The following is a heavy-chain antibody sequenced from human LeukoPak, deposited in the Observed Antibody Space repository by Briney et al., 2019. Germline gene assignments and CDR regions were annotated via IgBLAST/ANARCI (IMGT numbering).Heavy chain of an antibody. CDR2: INHSGST. J-gene: IGHJ6*03. D-gene: IGHD6-19*01. Sequence: SETLSLTCAVYGGSFSGYYWSWIRQPPGKGLEWIGEINHSGSTNYNPSLKSRVTISVDRSKNQFSLKLSSVTAADTAVYYCAKYSSGWSYYMDVWGKGTTVTVSS. CDR1: GGSFSGYY. CDR3: AKYSSGWSYYMDV. V-gene: IGHV4-34*01.